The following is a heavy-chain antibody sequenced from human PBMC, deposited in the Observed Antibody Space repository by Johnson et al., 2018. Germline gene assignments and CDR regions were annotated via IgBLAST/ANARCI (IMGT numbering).Heavy chain of an antibody. CDR2: IGTAGDT. Sequence: VQLVESGGGLVQPGGSLRLSCAASGFTFSSYDMHWVRQATGKGLEWVSAIGTAGDTYYPGSVKGRFTLSRENAKNSLYLQMNSLRAGDTAVYYCARGEGLGALQHWGQGTLVTVSS. J-gene: IGHJ1*01. CDR3: ARGEGLGALQH. D-gene: IGHD1-26*01. CDR1: GFTFSSYD. V-gene: IGHV3-13*01.